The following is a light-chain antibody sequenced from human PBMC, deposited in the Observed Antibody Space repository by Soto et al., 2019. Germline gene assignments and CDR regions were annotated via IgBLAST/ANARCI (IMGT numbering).Light chain of an antibody. CDR3: QHYNSYSEA. CDR2: KAS. J-gene: IGKJ1*01. CDR1: QTISSW. Sequence: DIQMTHSPSTLAGSVWDGVAITRRASQTISSWLAWYQQKPGKAPKLLIYKASTLKSGVPSRFSGSGSGTEFTLTISSLQPDDFATYYCQHYNSYSEAFGQRTKVDI. V-gene: IGKV1-5*03.